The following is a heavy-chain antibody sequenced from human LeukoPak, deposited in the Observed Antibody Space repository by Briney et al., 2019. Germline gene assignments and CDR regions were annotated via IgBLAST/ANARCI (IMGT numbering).Heavy chain of an antibody. Sequence: SETLSLTCAVYGESFSGYYWSWIRQPPGKGLEWIGEINHSGSTNYNPSLKSRVTISVDTSKNQFSLKLSSVTAADTAVYYCARGLGGSYISGYFQHWGQGTLVTVSS. D-gene: IGHD2-15*01. CDR3: ARGLGGSYISGYFQH. J-gene: IGHJ1*01. CDR2: INHSGST. V-gene: IGHV4-34*01. CDR1: GESFSGYY.